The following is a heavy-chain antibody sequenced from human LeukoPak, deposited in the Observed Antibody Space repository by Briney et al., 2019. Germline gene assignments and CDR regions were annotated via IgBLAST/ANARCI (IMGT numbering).Heavy chain of an antibody. D-gene: IGHD3-10*01. V-gene: IGHV4-61*02. J-gene: IGHJ4*02. CDR3: ASSTGSGSYYPLFDY. CDR2: IYTSGST. Sequence: SETPSLTCTVSGGSISSGSYSWNWIRQPAGKGLEWIGRIYTSGSTNYNPSLKSRVTMSVDTSKNQFSMKLSSVTAADTAVYYCASSTGSGSYYPLFDYWGQGTLVTVSS. CDR1: GGSISSGSYS.